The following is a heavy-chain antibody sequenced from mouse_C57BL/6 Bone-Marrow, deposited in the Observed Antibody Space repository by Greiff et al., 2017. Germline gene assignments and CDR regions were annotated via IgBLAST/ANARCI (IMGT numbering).Heavy chain of an antibody. D-gene: IGHD1-1*01. CDR2: IDPSDSYT. Sequence: VQLQQPGAELVRPGTSVTLSCKASGYTFTSYWMHWVKQRPGQGLEWIGVIDPSDSYTNSNQKFKGKATLTVDPSSSTAYMQLSSLTSEDSAVYYCARRGYYGSSYYYFDYWGQGTTLTVSS. CDR1: GYTFTSYW. J-gene: IGHJ2*01. V-gene: IGHV1-59*01. CDR3: ARRGYYGSSYYYFDY.